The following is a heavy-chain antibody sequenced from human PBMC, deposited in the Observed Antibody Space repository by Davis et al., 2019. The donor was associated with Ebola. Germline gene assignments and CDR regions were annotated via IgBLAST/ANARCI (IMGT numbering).Heavy chain of an antibody. J-gene: IGHJ4*02. Sequence: GESLKISCAASGFTFSSYEMNWVRQAPGKGLEWVSYISSSGSTIYYADPVKGRFTSSRDNAKISLYLQMNSLRAEDTAVNYCARVEWFGELLRPPDYWGQGTLVTVSS. CDR1: GFTFSSYE. V-gene: IGHV3-48*03. CDR3: ARVEWFGELLRPPDY. D-gene: IGHD3-10*01. CDR2: ISSSGSTI.